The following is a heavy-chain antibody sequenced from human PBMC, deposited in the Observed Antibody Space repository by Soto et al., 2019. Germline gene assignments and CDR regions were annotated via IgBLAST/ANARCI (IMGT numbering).Heavy chain of an antibody. V-gene: IGHV4-39*01. D-gene: IGHD3-10*01. J-gene: IGHJ4*02. CDR1: GGSISSSSYY. Sequence: SETLSLTCTVSGGSISSSSYYWGWIRQPPGKGLEWIGSIYYSGSTYYNPSLKSPVTISVDTSKNQFSLKLSSVTAADTAVYYCAGGYYYGSGPFDYWGQGTLVTVSS. CDR3: AGGYYYGSGPFDY. CDR2: IYYSGST.